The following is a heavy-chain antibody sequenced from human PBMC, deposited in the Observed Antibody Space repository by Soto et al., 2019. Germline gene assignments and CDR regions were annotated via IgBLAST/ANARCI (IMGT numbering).Heavy chain of an antibody. CDR3: ARDRYRYGPNAYDI. J-gene: IGHJ3*02. V-gene: IGHV4-31*03. Sequence: SETLSLTCTVSGASISSGGYYWSWIRQHPGKGLEWIGHIFHSGSTYYKPSLRSRVTMSVDTSNKRFYLNLRSMTAADTAVYYCARDRYRYGPNAYDIWGQGTMVTV. CDR2: IFHSGST. D-gene: IGHD5-18*01. CDR1: GASISSGGYY.